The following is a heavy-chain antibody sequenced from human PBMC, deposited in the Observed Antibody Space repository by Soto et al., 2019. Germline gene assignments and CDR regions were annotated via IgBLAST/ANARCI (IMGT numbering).Heavy chain of an antibody. CDR2: IDWDDDK. J-gene: IGHJ6*02. CDR1: GFSLSTSGMC. Sequence: GSGPNAGEPTQTLTLTCTFSGFSLSTSGMCVSWIRQPPGKALEWLALIDWDDDKYYSTSLKTRLTISKDTSKNQVVLTMTNMDPVDTATYYCARIPPDYYYYGMDVWGQGTTVTVSS. CDR3: ARIPPDYYYYGMDV. V-gene: IGHV2-70*01.